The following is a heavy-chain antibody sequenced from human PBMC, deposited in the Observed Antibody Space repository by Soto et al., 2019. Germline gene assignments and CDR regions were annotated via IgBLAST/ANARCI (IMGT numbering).Heavy chain of an antibody. CDR3: ARAHIVVVTAIFYYYCMDV. Sequence: QVQLVQSGAEVKKPGSSVKVSCKASGGTFSSYAISWVRQAPGQGLEWMGGIIPIFGTATSAQKFQGRVTITADESTSRAYMELSSLRSEDTAVYYCARAHIVVVTAIFYYYCMDVWGQGTTVTVSS. D-gene: IGHD2-21*02. J-gene: IGHJ6*02. CDR1: GGTFSSYA. V-gene: IGHV1-69*01. CDR2: IIPIFGTA.